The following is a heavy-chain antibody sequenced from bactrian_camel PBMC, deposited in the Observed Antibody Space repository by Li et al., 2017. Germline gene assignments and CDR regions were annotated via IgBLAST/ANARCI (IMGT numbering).Heavy chain of an antibody. D-gene: IGHD5*01. V-gene: IGHV3S40*01. CDR1: GFTFSSYD. CDR2: IGKDGGRT. J-gene: IGHJ7*01. Sequence: VQLVESGGGLVQPGSSLRLSCVASGFTFSSYDMNWVRQAPGKGLEWVSVIGKDGGRTNYADSMKGRFTISRDNDKNTLYLQMNSLKTEDAAVYYCATDMRGAWFLYGVSYWGRGTQVTVS.